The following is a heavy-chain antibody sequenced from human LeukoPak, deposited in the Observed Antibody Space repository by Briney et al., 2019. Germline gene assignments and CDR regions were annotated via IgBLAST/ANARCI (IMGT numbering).Heavy chain of an antibody. CDR2: IKQDGSEK. V-gene: IGHV3-7*01. CDR1: GFTFSSYW. Sequence: GGSLRLSCAASGFTFSSYWMSWVRQAPGKGLEWVANIKQDGSEKYYVDSVKGRFTISRDNAKNSLYLQMNSLRAEDTAVYYCAREGYGDSRDAFDIWGQGTMVTVSS. CDR3: AREGYGDSRDAFDI. D-gene: IGHD4-17*01. J-gene: IGHJ3*02.